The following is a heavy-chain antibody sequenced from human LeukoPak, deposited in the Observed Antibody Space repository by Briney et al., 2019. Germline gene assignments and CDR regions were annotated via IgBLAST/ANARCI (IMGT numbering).Heavy chain of an antibody. V-gene: IGHV3-7*01. CDR3: ARVQKGIAAAGTGGGWFEP. J-gene: IGHJ5*02. CDR2: INQDGSEK. Sequence: GGSLRLSCADSGFTFNKYWMSWVRQAPGKGLEWVANINQDGSEKFYVDSVKGRFTISRDNPKNSVYLQMNSLRAEDTAVYYCARVQKGIAAAGTGGGWFEPWGQGTLVTVS. D-gene: IGHD6-13*01. CDR1: GFTFNKYW.